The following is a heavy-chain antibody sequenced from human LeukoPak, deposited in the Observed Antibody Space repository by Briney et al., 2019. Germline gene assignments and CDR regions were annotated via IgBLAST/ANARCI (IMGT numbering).Heavy chain of an antibody. CDR3: ARASSGWAVDLYYFDN. CDR1: GFTFSSFS. V-gene: IGHV3-21*01. J-gene: IGHJ4*02. D-gene: IGHD6-19*01. CDR2: ISSSSSYT. Sequence: SGGSLRLSCAASGFTFSSFSMNWVRQAPGKGLEWVSSISSSSSYTYYADSVKGRFTISRDNAKKSLYLQTNSLRAEDTAVYYCARASSGWAVDLYYFDNWGQGTLVAVSS.